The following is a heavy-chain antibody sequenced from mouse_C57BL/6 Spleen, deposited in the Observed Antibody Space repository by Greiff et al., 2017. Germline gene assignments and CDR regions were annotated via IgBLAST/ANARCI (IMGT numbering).Heavy chain of an antibody. J-gene: IGHJ1*03. CDR2: IYPGDGDT. Sequence: QVQLQQSGPELVKPGASVKISCKASGYAFSSSWMNWVKQRPGKGLEWIGRIYPGDGDTNYNGKFKGKATLTADKSSSTAYMQLRRLTSEDSAVDFCARYGRDWYFDVWGTGTTVTVSS. CDR3: ARYGRDWYFDV. CDR1: GYAFSSSW. V-gene: IGHV1-82*01. D-gene: IGHD2-1*01.